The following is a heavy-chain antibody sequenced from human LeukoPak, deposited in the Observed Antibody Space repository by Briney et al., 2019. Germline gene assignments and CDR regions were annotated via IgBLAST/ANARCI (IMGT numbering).Heavy chain of an antibody. D-gene: IGHD6-19*01. CDR3: ARAPASIVVAGTVVFDF. CDR1: GFIFRCYE. V-gene: IGHV3-48*03. J-gene: IGHJ4*02. Sequence: GGSLRLSCAASGFIFRCYEMKRLRQARGEGLECVSYISSSGSTIYYADSVKGRFTISRDNAKNSLYLQMNSLRAEDTAVYYCARAPASIVVAGTVVFDFWGQGTLVTVSS. CDR2: ISSSGSTI.